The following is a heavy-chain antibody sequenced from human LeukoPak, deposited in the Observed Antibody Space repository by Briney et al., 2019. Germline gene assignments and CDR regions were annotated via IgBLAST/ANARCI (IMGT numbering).Heavy chain of an antibody. CDR1: GGSISSSSYY. J-gene: IGHJ4*02. Sequence: SETLSLTCTVSGGSISSSSYYWGWIRQPPGKGLEWLGSIYYSGSTYYNPSLKSRVTISVDTSKNQFSLKLSSVTAADTAVYYCAGASGNPYYYGSGSYFDYWGQGTLVTVSS. V-gene: IGHV4-39*07. D-gene: IGHD3-10*01. CDR3: AGASGNPYYYGSGSYFDY. CDR2: IYYSGST.